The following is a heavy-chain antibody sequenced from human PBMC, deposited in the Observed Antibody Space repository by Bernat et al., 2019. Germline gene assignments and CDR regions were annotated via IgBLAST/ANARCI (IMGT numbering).Heavy chain of an antibody. D-gene: IGHD1-20*01. J-gene: IGHJ5*02. Sequence: QVQLQQWGAGLLKPSETLSLTCAVYGGSFSGYYWSWIRQPPGKGLEWIGEINHSGSTNSNPSLKSRVTISVDTSKNQFSLKLSSVTAADTAVYYCARGDHGTITGTTGFDPWGQGTLVTVSS. V-gene: IGHV4-34*01. CDR1: GGSFSGYY. CDR2: INHSGST. CDR3: ARGDHGTITGTTGFDP.